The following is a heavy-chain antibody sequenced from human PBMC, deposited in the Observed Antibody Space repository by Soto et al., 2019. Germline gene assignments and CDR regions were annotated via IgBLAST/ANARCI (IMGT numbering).Heavy chain of an antibody. CDR1: GGSISSYY. D-gene: IGHD3-16*01. Sequence: QVQLQESGPGLVKPSETLSLTCTVSGGSISSYYWSWIRQPPGKGLEWIGYIYYSGSTNYNPSLKSRVTISVDTSKNQFSLKLSSVTAADTAVYYCAGLKDLGGPYYYYYYMDVWGKGTTVTVSS. CDR3: AGLKDLGGPYYYYYYMDV. J-gene: IGHJ6*03. V-gene: IGHV4-59*08. CDR2: IYYSGST.